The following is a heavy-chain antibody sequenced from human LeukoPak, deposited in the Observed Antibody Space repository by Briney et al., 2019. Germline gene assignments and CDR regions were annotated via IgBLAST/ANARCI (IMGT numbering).Heavy chain of an antibody. CDR2: IYSDGNT. Sequence: GGSLRLSCAASGFTFTSDYMSWVRQAPGKGLEWVSVIYSDGNTYYEASVKGRFTIFIDTSKNTVYLQMNRLRAEDTAVYYCTRAAWDYWGQGTLVTVSS. CDR3: TRAAWDY. J-gene: IGHJ4*02. V-gene: IGHV3-66*01. CDR1: GFTFTSDY.